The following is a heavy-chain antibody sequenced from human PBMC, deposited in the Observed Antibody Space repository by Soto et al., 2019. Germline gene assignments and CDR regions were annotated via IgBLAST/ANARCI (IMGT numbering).Heavy chain of an antibody. CDR1: GYAFAVYY. CDR3: ARDGGGYYGSGSYYYYYGMEV. D-gene: IGHD3-10*01. J-gene: IGHJ6*02. Sequence: XSVTVSWQASGYAFAVYYMHWVRQAPGQGLEWLGWINPNSGGTNYAQKFQGRVTMTRDTSISTAYMELSRLRSDDTAVYYCARDGGGYYGSGSYYYYYGMEVWGQGTTVTVSS. V-gene: IGHV1-2*02. CDR2: INPNSGGT.